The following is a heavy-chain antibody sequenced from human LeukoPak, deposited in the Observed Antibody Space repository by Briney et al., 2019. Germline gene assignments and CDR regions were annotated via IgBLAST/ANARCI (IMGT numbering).Heavy chain of an antibody. D-gene: IGHD3-10*01. Sequence: ASVHVSCKCCGYTFIRYGISWVRPPPGQGLEWVGWISSYNSNKYHAQKLQGRVVMTTDTSTSKAYMKLMSLRADDTAEYYCTREYYNKDAFDIWGQGTLVTVSS. CDR2: ISSYNSNK. CDR1: GYTFIRYG. CDR3: TREYYNKDAFDI. V-gene: IGHV1-18*01. J-gene: IGHJ3*02.